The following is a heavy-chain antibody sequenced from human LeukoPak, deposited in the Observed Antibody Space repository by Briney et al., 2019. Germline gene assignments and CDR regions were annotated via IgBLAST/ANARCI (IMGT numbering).Heavy chain of an antibody. Sequence: PGGSLRLSCAASGFVFSTYAMGWVRQAPGKGLDWVSAISSSGDNTYYADSVKGQFTISRDNSKNTLDLQMNSLRPEDTAMYHCAKVKALDAVASYFDYWGQGTLVTVSS. CDR1: GFVFSTYA. V-gene: IGHV3-23*01. CDR2: ISSSGDNT. CDR3: AKVKALDAVASYFDY. D-gene: IGHD1-1*01. J-gene: IGHJ4*02.